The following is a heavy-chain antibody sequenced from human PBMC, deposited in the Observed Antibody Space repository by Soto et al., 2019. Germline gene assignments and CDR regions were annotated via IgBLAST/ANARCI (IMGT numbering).Heavy chain of an antibody. V-gene: IGHV3-21*06. Sequence: EVQLVESGGGLVKPGGSLRLSCAASGFAFSSYSMNWVRQAPGKGLEWVAFITIRSSYIYYADSVKGRFTISRDNDKNSLYRQLDGLTAEDTAVYYCVRDVGWLVLDCWGQRSLVSVSS. CDR2: ITIRSSYI. D-gene: IGHD6-19*01. CDR1: GFAFSSYS. CDR3: VRDVGWLVLDC. J-gene: IGHJ4*02.